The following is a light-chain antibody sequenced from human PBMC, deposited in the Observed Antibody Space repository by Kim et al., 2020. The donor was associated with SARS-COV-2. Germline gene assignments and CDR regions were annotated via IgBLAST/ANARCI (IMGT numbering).Light chain of an antibody. CDR3: AAWDDSLSGPL. CDR1: CSNIGSNY. J-gene: IGLJ2*01. Sequence: GQRVTISCSGSCSNIGSNYVYWYQQLPGTAPKLLIYRNNQRPSGVPDRFSGSKSGTSASLAISGLRSEDEADYYCAAWDDSLSGPLFGGGTQLTVL. V-gene: IGLV1-47*01. CDR2: RNN.